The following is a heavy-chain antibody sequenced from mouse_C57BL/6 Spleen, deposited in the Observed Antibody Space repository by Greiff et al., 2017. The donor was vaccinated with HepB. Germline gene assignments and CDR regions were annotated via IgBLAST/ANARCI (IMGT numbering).Heavy chain of an antibody. CDR1: GYSITSGYD. CDR3: ARGYHYPGFDY. V-gene: IGHV3-1*01. D-gene: IGHD5-5*01. Sequence: EVQGVESGPGMVKPSQSLSLTCTVTGYSITSGYDWHWIRHFPGNKLEWMGYISYSGSTNYNPSLKSRISITHDTSKNHFFLKLNSVTTEDTATYYCARGYHYPGFDYWGQGTTLTVSS. CDR2: ISYSGST. J-gene: IGHJ2*01.